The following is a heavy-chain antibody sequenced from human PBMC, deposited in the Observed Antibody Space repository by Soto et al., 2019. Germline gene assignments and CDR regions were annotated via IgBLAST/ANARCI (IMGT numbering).Heavy chain of an antibody. CDR1: GYTFTGYY. Sequence: GASVKVSCKASGYTFTGYYMHWVRQAPGQGLEWMGWINPNSGGTNYAQKFQGGVTMTRDTSISTAYMELSRLRSDDTAVYYCARDRYCSGGSCYKLGYWGQGTLVTVSS. D-gene: IGHD2-15*01. CDR2: INPNSGGT. J-gene: IGHJ4*02. CDR3: ARDRYCSGGSCYKLGY. V-gene: IGHV1-2*02.